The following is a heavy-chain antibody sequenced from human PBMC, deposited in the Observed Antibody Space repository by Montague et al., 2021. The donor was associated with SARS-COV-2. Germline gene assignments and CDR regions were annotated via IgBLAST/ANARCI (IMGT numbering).Heavy chain of an antibody. CDR1: GDSISSSHW. CDR3: ARDRGAKTYDLLTGYYINYYYGVDV. CDR2: IFHSENT. Sequence: SETLSLTCAVSGDSISSSHWWTWVRQSSGKELEWIGEIFHSENTNYNPSLKSRVIISLDMSKNQFSLTLTSVTAADTAVYYCARDRGAKTYDLLTGYYINYYYGVDVWGPGTPVTVSS. J-gene: IGHJ6*02. D-gene: IGHD3-9*01. V-gene: IGHV4-4*02.